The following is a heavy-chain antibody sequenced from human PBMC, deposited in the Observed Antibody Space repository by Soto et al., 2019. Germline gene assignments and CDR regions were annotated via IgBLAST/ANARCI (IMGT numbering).Heavy chain of an antibody. Sequence: ASETLSLTCTGSGGSISSSSYYWGWIRQPPGKGLEWIGSIYYSGSTYYNPSLKRRVTISVDTSKNQFSLKLSSVTAADTAVYYCARLHIAAAGTDYCGPGTLVTVSS. CDR3: ARLHIAAAGTDY. J-gene: IGHJ4*02. CDR1: GGSISSSSYY. V-gene: IGHV4-39*01. D-gene: IGHD6-13*01. CDR2: IYYSGST.